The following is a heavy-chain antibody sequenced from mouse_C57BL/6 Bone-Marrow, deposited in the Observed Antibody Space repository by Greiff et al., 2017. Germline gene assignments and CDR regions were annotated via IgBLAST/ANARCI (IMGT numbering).Heavy chain of an antibody. D-gene: IGHD2-1*01. J-gene: IGHJ3*01. CDR1: GYAFSSSW. V-gene: IGHV1-82*01. CDR3: ARRGGGNYVFAY. CDR2: IYPGDGDT. Sequence: VQLQQSGPELVKPGASVKISCKASGYAFSSSWMNWVKQRPGKGLEWIGRIYPGDGDTNYNGKFKGKATLTADKSSSTAYMQLSSLTSEDSAVYFCARRGGGNYVFAYWGQGTLVTVSA.